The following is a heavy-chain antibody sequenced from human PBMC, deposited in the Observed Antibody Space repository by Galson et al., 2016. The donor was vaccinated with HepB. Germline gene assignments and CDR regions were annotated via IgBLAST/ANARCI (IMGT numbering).Heavy chain of an antibody. D-gene: IGHD3-9*01. V-gene: IGHV3-23*01. CDR3: VSRGRDALAGYGRRFQH. CDR2: ISGSGDIT. J-gene: IGHJ1*01. Sequence: SLRLSCAASGFTFSSFAMSWVRQAPGKGLEWISGISGSGDITYDADAVKGRFTISRDNSKNMLYLQLSSLRVEDTALYYFVSRGRDALAGYGRRFQHWGQGTLVTVSS. CDR1: GFTFSSFA.